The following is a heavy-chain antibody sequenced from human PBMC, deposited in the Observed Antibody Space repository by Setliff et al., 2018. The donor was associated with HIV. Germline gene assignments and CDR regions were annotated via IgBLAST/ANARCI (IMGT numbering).Heavy chain of an antibody. Sequence: PSETLSLTCTVSGGSISSGSYYWSWIRQPAGKGLEWIGYIYYSGSTNYNPSLKSRVTISVDTSKNQFSLKLSSVTAADTAVYYCARGATREFIVGATIFDYWGQGTLVTVSS. V-gene: IGHV4-61*10. CDR2: IYYSGST. CDR3: ARGATREFIVGATIFDY. D-gene: IGHD1-26*01. J-gene: IGHJ4*02. CDR1: GGSISSGSYY.